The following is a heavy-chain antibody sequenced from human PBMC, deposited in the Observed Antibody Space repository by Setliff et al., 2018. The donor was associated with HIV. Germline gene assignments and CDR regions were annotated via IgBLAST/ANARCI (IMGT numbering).Heavy chain of an antibody. CDR2: MHTSGST. V-gene: IGHV4-4*07. D-gene: IGHD2-15*01. CDR1: GDSIGYYY. Sequence: KTSETLSLTCTVSGDSIGYYYWSWIRQPAGRGLEWMGRMHTSGSTNYNPSLTSRVTLSVDTSKNQFFLKLTSLSAADTAVYYCARDRIEVVVDGPHDVFDVWGRGTTVTVSS. J-gene: IGHJ3*01. CDR3: ARDRIEVVVDGPHDVFDV.